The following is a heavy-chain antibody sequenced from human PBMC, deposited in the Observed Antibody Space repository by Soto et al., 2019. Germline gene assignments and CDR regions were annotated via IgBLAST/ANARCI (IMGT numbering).Heavy chain of an antibody. D-gene: IGHD4-17*01. V-gene: IGHV3-30*18. J-gene: IGHJ4*02. CDR2: ILTDANRK. CDR3: AKQRAHGDYGQFDS. Sequence: QVQLVESGGRVVQPGKSLRLSCAASGFSFSTYGIHWVRQAPGRGLEWVAIILTDANRKYYSDSVKGRFSISRDNSNNTVFLEMHSLRLEDTATYYCAKQRAHGDYGQFDSWGQGTLVTVSS. CDR1: GFSFSTYG.